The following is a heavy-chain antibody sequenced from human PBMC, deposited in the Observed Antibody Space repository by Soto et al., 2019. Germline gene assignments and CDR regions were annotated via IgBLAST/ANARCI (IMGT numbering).Heavy chain of an antibody. D-gene: IGHD3-10*01. Sequence: SETLSLTCTVSGGSISSYYWSWIRQPPGKGLEWIGYIYYSGSTNYNPSLKSRVTISVDTSKNQFSLKLNSMTAADTAVYYCARHHHGSGSTYFDYWGQGTLVTVSS. CDR2: IYYSGST. CDR3: ARHHHGSGSTYFDY. V-gene: IGHV4-59*08. CDR1: GGSISSYY. J-gene: IGHJ4*02.